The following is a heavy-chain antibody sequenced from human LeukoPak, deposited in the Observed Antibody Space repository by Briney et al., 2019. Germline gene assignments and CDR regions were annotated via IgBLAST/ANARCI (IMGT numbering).Heavy chain of an antibody. CDR3: ARARSCGGGSCYAEY. D-gene: IGHD2-15*01. Sequence: GESLKISCKGSGYSFTTYWIGWVRQMPGKSLEWMGIIYPGDSDTRYSPSFQGQVTISVDKSISTAYLQWSSLKASDTAMYYCARARSCGGGSCYAEYWGQGTLVTVSS. V-gene: IGHV5-51*01. CDR2: IYPGDSDT. J-gene: IGHJ4*02. CDR1: GYSFTTYW.